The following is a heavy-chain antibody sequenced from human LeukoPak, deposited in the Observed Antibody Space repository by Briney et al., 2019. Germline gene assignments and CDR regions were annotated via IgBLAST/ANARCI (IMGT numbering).Heavy chain of an antibody. CDR1: GGPISSSSYY. D-gene: IGHD3-22*01. CDR3: ARHPPDSSGYFFDY. V-gene: IGHV4-39*01. J-gene: IGHJ4*02. Sequence: PSETLSLTCTVSGGPISSSSYYWGWIRQPPGTGLEWIGSIYYSGSTYYNPSLKSRVTISVDTSKNQFSLKLSSVTAADTAVYYCARHPPDSSGYFFDYWGQGTLVTVSS. CDR2: IYYSGST.